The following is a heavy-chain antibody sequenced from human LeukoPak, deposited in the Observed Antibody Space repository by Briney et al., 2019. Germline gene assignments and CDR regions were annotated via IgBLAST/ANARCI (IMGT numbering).Heavy chain of an antibody. J-gene: IGHJ4*02. Sequence: NSSETLSLTCTVSGGSISSYFGRWLRQPPGRGVEWIGYIYYSGSTNYNPSLKIRVTISVDTSKNQFSLKLSSVTAADPAVYYCARLPGATSNVDYWGQGTLVTVSS. CDR3: ARLPGATSNVDY. CDR1: GGSISSYF. V-gene: IGHV4-59*08. CDR2: IYYSGST. D-gene: IGHD1-26*01.